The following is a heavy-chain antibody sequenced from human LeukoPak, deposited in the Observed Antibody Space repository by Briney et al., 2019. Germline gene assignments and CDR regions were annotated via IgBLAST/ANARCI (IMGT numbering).Heavy chain of an antibody. D-gene: IGHD5-12*01. CDR3: ARGRATDY. J-gene: IGHJ4*02. CDR1: GGSFSGYY. V-gene: IGHV4-34*01. Sequence: SETLSLTCAVYGGSFSGYYWSWIRQPPGKGLEWIGEINHGGSTNYNPSLKSRVTISVDTSKNQFSLKLSSVTAADTAVYYCARGRATDYWGQGTLVTVSS. CDR2: INHGGST.